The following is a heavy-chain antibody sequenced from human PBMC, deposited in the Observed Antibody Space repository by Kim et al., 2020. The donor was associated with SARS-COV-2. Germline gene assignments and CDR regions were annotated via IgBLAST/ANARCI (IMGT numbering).Heavy chain of an antibody. J-gene: IGHJ6*02. CDR1: GGSISSSNW. CDR3: ARDNRLGGSGSYYKVDYYYGMDV. Sequence: SETLSLTCAVSGGSISSSNWWSWVRQPPGKGLEWIGEIYHSGSTNYNPSLKSRVTISVDKSKNQFSLKLSSVTAADTAVYYCARDNRLGGSGSYYKVDYYYGMDVWGQGTTVTVSS. V-gene: IGHV4-4*02. CDR2: IYHSGST. D-gene: IGHD3-10*01.